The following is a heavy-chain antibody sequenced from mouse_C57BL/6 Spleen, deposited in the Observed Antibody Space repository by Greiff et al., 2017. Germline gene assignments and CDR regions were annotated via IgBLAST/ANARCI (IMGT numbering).Heavy chain of an antibody. V-gene: IGHV1-54*01. D-gene: IGHD2-10*02. J-gene: IGHJ2*01. Sequence: QVQLQQSGAELVRPGTSVKVSCKASGYAFTNYLIEWVKQRPGQGLEWIGVINPGSGGTNYNEKFKGKAPLTADKSSSTAYMQLSSLTSVDSAVYFCARGPRGYFDYWGQGTTLTVSS. CDR1: GYAFTNYL. CDR2: INPGSGGT. CDR3: ARGPRGYFDY.